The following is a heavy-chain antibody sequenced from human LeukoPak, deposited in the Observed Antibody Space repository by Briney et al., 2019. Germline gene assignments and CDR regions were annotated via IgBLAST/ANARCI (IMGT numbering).Heavy chain of an antibody. Sequence: GGSLRLSCAASGFTFSSYWMHWVRQALGKGLVWVSRINSDGSSTSYADSVKGRFTISRDNAKNTLYLQMNSLRAEDTAVYYCARVIRYFDWLPEKGYWFDPWGQGTLVTVSS. J-gene: IGHJ5*02. D-gene: IGHD3-9*01. CDR1: GFTFSSYW. V-gene: IGHV3-74*01. CDR2: INSDGSST. CDR3: ARVIRYFDWLPEKGYWFDP.